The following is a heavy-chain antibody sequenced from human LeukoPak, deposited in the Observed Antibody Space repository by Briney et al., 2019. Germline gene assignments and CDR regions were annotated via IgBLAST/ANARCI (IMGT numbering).Heavy chain of an antibody. CDR1: GFTFSSYA. CDR3: ASDRPYYDILTGYTAFDI. J-gene: IGHJ3*02. D-gene: IGHD3-9*01. Sequence: PGGSRRLSCAASGFTFSSYAMSWVRQAPGKGLEWVSAISGSGGSTYYADSVKGRFTISRDNSKNTLYLQMNSLRAEDTAVYYCASDRPYYDILTGYTAFDIWGQGTMVTVSS. CDR2: ISGSGGST. V-gene: IGHV3-23*01.